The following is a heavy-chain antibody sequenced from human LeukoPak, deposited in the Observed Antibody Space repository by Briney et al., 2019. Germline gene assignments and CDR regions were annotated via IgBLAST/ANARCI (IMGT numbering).Heavy chain of an antibody. CDR3: ARGATISETGYFDL. Sequence: SETLSLTCAVYGGSFSRFYWSWIRQSPGKGLEWIAEIDHRGDTNYNPSVKSRVTVSVDTSKNQFSLKVRSLSAADTAVYYCARGATISETGYFDLWGQGTLVTVSS. CDR2: IDHRGDT. J-gene: IGHJ4*03. D-gene: IGHD5-24*01. V-gene: IGHV4-34*01. CDR1: GGSFSRFY.